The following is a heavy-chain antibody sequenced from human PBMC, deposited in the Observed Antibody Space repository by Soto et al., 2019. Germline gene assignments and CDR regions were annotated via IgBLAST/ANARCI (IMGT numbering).Heavy chain of an antibody. J-gene: IGHJ4*02. CDR2: ISGSSGEK. CDR3: AKDPLEPWGGAYLDY. V-gene: IGHV3-23*01. CDR1: GFAFSTFP. D-gene: IGHD2-21*01. Sequence: EVQLLESGGGLVQPGGSLRLSCAASGFAFSTFPMNWVRQAPGKGLEWVSTISGSSGEKYYAASVKGRFTISRDNSKNTLYLQMSSLRAEDTAVYYCAKDPLEPWGGAYLDYWGQGTLVTVSS.